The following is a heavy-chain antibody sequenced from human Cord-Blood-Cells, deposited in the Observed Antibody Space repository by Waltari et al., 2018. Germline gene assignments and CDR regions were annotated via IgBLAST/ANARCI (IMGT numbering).Heavy chain of an antibody. V-gene: IGHV1-69*01. CDR3: AVSYCSGGSCYSWEIYYYYGMDV. J-gene: IGHJ6*02. CDR2: IIPIFGTA. D-gene: IGHD2-15*01. Sequence: QEQLVQSGAEVKKPGSSVKVSCKASGGTFSSYAISWVRQAPGQGLEWMGGIIPIFGTANYAQKFQGRVTITADESTSTAYMELSSLRSEDTAVYYCAVSYCSGGSCYSWEIYYYYGMDVWGQGTTVTVSS. CDR1: GGTFSSYA.